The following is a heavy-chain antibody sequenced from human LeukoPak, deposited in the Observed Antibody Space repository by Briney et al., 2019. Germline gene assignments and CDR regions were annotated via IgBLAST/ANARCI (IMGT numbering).Heavy chain of an antibody. CDR2: IYYGGIT. CDR1: GVAINGGSASTHY. J-gene: IGHJ4*02. Sequence: SETLSLTCIVSGVAINGGSASTHYWSWFRQPPGKGLEWIGYIYYGGITHYNPSLKSRVTFSVDTSKNQFSLKLNSVTAADTAVYYCARGGDYGDLRYFDYWGQGTLVTVSS. D-gene: IGHD4-17*01. V-gene: IGHV4-59*02. CDR3: ARGGDYGDLRYFDY.